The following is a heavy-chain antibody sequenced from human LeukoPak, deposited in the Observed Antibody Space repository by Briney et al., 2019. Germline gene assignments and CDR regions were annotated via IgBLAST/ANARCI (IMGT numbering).Heavy chain of an antibody. CDR1: GFTFSRYS. J-gene: IGHJ4*02. D-gene: IGHD3-10*01. CDR3: AKVKGWYGEGYFDY. V-gene: IGHV3-53*01. CDR2: IYRDAKT. Sequence: PGGSLRLSCAASGFTFSRYSMNWVRQAPGKGLEWVSVIYRDAKTYYADSVKGRFTISRDISKNTLFLQMTSLRAEDTALYYCAKVKGWYGEGYFDYWGQGTLVTVSS.